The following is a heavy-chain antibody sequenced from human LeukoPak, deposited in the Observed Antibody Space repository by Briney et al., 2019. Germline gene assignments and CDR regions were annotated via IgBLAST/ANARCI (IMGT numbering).Heavy chain of an antibody. CDR1: GGTFTSYA. V-gene: IGHV1-3*01. CDR2: INAGNGNT. CDR3: ARSLGGYYGSGSYYRVRNYYFDY. J-gene: IGHJ4*02. D-gene: IGHD3-10*01. Sequence: EASVKVSCKASGGTFTSYAMHWVRQAPGQRLEWMGWINAGNGNTKYSQKFQGRVTITRDTSASTAYMELSSLRSEDTAVYYCARSLGGYYGSGSYYRVRNYYFDYWGQGTLVTVSS.